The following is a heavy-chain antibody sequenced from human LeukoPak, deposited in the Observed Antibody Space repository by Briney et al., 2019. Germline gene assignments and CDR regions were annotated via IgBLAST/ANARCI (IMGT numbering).Heavy chain of an antibody. CDR1: GGSISSYY. J-gene: IGHJ4*02. D-gene: IGHD3-16*01. Sequence: PSETLSLTCTVSGGSISSYYWSWIRQPPGKGLEWIGYIYHSGSTHYNAPLKSRVTISVDTSKNQFSLKLSSVTAADTAVYYCARGENDSHYVYWGQGTLVTVSS. CDR3: ARGENDSHYVY. V-gene: IGHV4-59*01. CDR2: IYHSGST.